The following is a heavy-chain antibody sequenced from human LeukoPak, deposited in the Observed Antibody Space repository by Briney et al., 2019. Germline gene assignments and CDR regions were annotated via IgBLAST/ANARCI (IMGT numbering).Heavy chain of an antibody. CDR1: GDTFTSYG. CDR3: ARDHNGSRSYSNWFDP. CDR2: ISAYNGNT. V-gene: IGHV1-18*01. D-gene: IGHD3-10*01. J-gene: IGHJ5*02. Sequence: ASVKVSCKASGDTFTSYGISWVRQAPGQGLEWMGWISAYNGNTNYAQKLQGRVTMTTDTSTSTAYMELRSLRSDDTAVYYCARDHNGSRSYSNWFDPWGQGTLVTVSS.